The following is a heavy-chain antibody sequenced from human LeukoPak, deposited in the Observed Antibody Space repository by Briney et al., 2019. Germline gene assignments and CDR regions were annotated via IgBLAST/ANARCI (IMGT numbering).Heavy chain of an antibody. CDR3: ARDGYYYDSPGYFDY. D-gene: IGHD3-22*01. Sequence: ASVKVSCKASGYTFTSYYMHWVRQAPGQGLEWMGIINPSGGSTSYAQKFQGRVTMTRDTSTSTVYMELSSLRSEDTAVYYCARDGYYYDSPGYFDYWGQGTLVTVSS. J-gene: IGHJ4*02. V-gene: IGHV1-46*01. CDR1: GYTFTSYY. CDR2: INPSGGST.